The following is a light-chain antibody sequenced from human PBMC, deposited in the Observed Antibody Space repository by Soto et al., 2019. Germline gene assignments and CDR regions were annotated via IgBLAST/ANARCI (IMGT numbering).Light chain of an antibody. CDR1: QSISSW. CDR3: QQYDSVLGT. CDR2: DAS. Sequence: DIQMTQSTSTLSASVGDRVTITCRASQSISSWLAWYQQKPGKAPKFLIYDASSLESGVPSRFSGSGSGTEFTLTISSLQPDDFATYYCQQYDSVLGTFGPGTKVDIK. V-gene: IGKV1-5*01. J-gene: IGKJ1*01.